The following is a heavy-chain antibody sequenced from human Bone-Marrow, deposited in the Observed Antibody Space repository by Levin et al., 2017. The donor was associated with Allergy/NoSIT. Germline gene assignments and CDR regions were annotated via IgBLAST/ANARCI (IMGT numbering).Heavy chain of an antibody. J-gene: IGHJ4*02. Sequence: GGSLRLSCAASGFSFSTYTLHWVRQAPGKGLDWVALMSYDGSKYYYADSVKGRFTISRDDSEDTLYLQMDSLKTEDTAVYYCTTDNPLYGDYLADNDYWGQGILVTVSS. CDR2: MSYDGSKY. CDR3: TTDNPLYGDYLADNDY. V-gene: IGHV3-30-3*01. D-gene: IGHD2-21*02. CDR1: GFSFSTYT.